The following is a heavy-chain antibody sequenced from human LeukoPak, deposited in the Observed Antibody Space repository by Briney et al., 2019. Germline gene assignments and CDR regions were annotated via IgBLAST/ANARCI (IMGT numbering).Heavy chain of an antibody. V-gene: IGHV1-18*01. J-gene: IGHJ4*02. Sequence: ASVKVSCKASGYTFTSYGISWVRQATGQGLEWMGWISAYNDNTNYAQNLQGRVTMTTDTSTSTAYMELRSLRSDDTAVYYCARGGYYYDSSGYYPFDYWGQGTLITVSS. CDR3: ARGGYYYDSSGYYPFDY. CDR1: GYTFTSYG. D-gene: IGHD3-22*01. CDR2: ISAYNDNT.